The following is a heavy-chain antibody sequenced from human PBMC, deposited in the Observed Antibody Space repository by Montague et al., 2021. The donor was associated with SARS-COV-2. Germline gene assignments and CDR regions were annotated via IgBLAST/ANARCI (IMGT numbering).Heavy chain of an antibody. CDR2: IGTAGDT. CDR1: GFTFSSYD. J-gene: IGHJ5*02. V-gene: IGHV3-13*04. D-gene: IGHD4-11*01. Sequence: SLRLSCAASGFTFSSYDMHWVRRATGKGLEWVSAIGTAGDTYYPGSVKGRFTISRENAKNSLYLQMNSLRAGDTAVYYCARGVYDYSNYVNWFDPWGQGTLVTVSS. CDR3: ARGVYDYSNYVNWFDP.